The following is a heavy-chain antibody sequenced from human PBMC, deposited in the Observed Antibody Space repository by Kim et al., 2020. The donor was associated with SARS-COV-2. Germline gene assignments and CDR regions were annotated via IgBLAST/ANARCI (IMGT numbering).Heavy chain of an antibody. CDR3: ARPITGDYCGMDV. V-gene: IGHV4-39*01. J-gene: IGHJ6*02. D-gene: IGHD1-20*01. Sequence: TPALRVRVTLSVDTSTNQFSLKLSSVTAADTAVYYGARPITGDYCGMDVWGQGTTVTVSS.